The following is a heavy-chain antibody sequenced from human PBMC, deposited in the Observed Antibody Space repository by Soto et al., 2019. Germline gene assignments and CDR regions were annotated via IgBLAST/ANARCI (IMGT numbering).Heavy chain of an antibody. D-gene: IGHD1-26*01. CDR3: ARDYFYINGSRTR. Sequence: GGSLRLACAASGFSFDDYAMHWVRQAPGKGLEWVSGISWNSGTIGYADSVKGRFTISRDNAKNSLYLQMNSLRAEDTAVYYWARDYFYINGSRTRWGQGTLVTVSS. CDR2: ISWNSGTI. J-gene: IGHJ4*02. CDR1: GFSFDDYA. V-gene: IGHV3-9*01.